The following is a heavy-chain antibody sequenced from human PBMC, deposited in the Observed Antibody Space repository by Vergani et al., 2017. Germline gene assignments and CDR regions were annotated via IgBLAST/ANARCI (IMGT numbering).Heavy chain of an antibody. CDR2: INPSGGST. J-gene: IGHJ5*02. D-gene: IGHD3-10*01. V-gene: IGHV1-46*01. CDR1: GYTFTSYY. CDR3: ARALTRKHGSGSYSKGGWFDP. Sequence: QVQLVQSGAEVKKPGASVKVSCKASGYTFTSYYMHWVRQAPGQGLEWMGIINPSGGSTSYAQKFQGRVTMTRDTSTSTVYMELRSLRSEDTAVYYCARALTRKHGSGSYSKGGWFDPWGQGTLVTVSS.